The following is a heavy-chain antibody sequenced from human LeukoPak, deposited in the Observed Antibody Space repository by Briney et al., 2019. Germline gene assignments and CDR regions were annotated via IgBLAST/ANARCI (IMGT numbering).Heavy chain of an antibody. CDR3: ARGAAWIQVWRSDYFDY. J-gene: IGHJ4*02. D-gene: IGHD5-18*01. CDR1: GGSFSGYY. CDR2: INHSGST. Sequence: PSETLSLTCAVYGGSFSGYYWSWIRQPPGKVLEWIGEINHSGSTNYNPSLKSRVTISVDTSKNQFSLKLSSVTAADTAVYYCARGAAWIQVWRSDYFDYWGQGTLVTVSS. V-gene: IGHV4-34*01.